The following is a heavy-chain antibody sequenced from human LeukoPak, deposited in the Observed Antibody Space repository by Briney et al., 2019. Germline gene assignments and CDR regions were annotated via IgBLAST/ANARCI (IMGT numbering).Heavy chain of an antibody. CDR1: GVSITTYY. J-gene: IGHJ4*02. Sequence: SETLSLTCTVSGVSITTYYWSWIRQPPGKGLEWIGFIYYSGNTNYNPSLKSRVTISVDASKNQFSLKLSSVTAADTAVYYCARGVTAIQILDYWGQGTLVTVSS. V-gene: IGHV4-59*01. CDR2: IYYSGNT. D-gene: IGHD2-21*02. CDR3: ARGVTAIQILDY.